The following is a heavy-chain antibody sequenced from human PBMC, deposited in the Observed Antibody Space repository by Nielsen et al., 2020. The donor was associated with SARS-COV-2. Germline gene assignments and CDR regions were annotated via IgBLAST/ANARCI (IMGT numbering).Heavy chain of an antibody. J-gene: IGHJ4*02. V-gene: IGHV3-49*04. Sequence: GGSLRLSCTASGFTFGDYAVMWVRQAPGKGLEWVGFIRTKAHGGTTEYAASVKGRFTILRDDSKSIAYLQMNSLKTEDTAVYYCTRVYYYGSGSLDYWGQGTLVTVSS. D-gene: IGHD3-10*01. CDR3: TRVYYYGSGSLDY. CDR1: GFTFGDYA. CDR2: IRTKAHGGTT.